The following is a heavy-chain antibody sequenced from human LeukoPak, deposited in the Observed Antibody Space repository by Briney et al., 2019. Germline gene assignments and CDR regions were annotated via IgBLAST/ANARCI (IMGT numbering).Heavy chain of an antibody. Sequence: PSETLSLTCTVSGGSISSYYWSWIRQPPGKGLEWIGYIYYSGSTNYNTSLKSRVTISVDPSKNQFSLKLSSVTAADTAVYYCAGGDDSSGYYYEGAFDIWGQGTMVTVSS. J-gene: IGHJ3*02. D-gene: IGHD3-22*01. CDR1: GGSISSYY. CDR3: AGGDDSSGYYYEGAFDI. V-gene: IGHV4-59*01. CDR2: IYYSGST.